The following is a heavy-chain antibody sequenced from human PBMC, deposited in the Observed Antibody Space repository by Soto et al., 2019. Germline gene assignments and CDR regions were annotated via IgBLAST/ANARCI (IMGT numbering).Heavy chain of an antibody. J-gene: IGHJ6*02. D-gene: IGHD2-2*02. CDR1: GGSISSGDYY. CDR2: IYYSGST. V-gene: IGHV4-30-4*01. CDR3: ARVGEYCSSTSCYTFDSDYYGMDV. Sequence: QVQLQESGPGLVKPSQTLSLTCTVSGGSISSGDYYWSWIRQPPGKGLEWIGYIYYSGSTYYNPSLKSRVTISVDTSKNQFSLKLSSVTAADTAVYYCARVGEYCSSTSCYTFDSDYYGMDVWGQGTTVTVSS.